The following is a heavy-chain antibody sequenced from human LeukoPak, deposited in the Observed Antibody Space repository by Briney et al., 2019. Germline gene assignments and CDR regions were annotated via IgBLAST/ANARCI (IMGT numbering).Heavy chain of an antibody. Sequence: PSETLSLTCTVSGGSISSYYWSWIRQPPGKGLEWIGYIYYSGSTNYNPSLKSRVTISVDTSKNQFSLKLSSVTAADTAVYYCATVLSRSSAQFDMWGQGTMVTVSS. J-gene: IGHJ3*02. V-gene: IGHV4-59*01. CDR2: IYYSGST. D-gene: IGHD6-6*01. CDR1: GGSISSYY. CDR3: ATVLSRSSAQFDM.